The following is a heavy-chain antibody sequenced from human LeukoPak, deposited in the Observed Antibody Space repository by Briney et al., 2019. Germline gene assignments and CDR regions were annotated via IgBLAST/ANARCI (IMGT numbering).Heavy chain of an antibody. J-gene: IGHJ6*02. CDR1: GYTFTSYG. V-gene: IGHV1-18*01. Sequence: GASVKVSCTASGYTFTSYGISWVQQAPGQGLEWMGWISAYNGNTNYAQKLQGRVTMTTDTSTSTAYMELRSLRSDDTAVYYCATTITIFGVLPYYGMDVWGQGTTVTVSS. CDR3: ATTITIFGVLPYYGMDV. D-gene: IGHD3-3*01. CDR2: ISAYNGNT.